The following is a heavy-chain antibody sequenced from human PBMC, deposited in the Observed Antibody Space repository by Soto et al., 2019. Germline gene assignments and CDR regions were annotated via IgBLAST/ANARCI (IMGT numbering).Heavy chain of an antibody. CDR2: ISAYNGNT. J-gene: IGHJ6*02. CDR3: ARGSGGSSAFYYYYYYGMDV. Sequence: GASVKVSCKASGYTFTSYGISWGRQAPGQGLEWMGWISAYNGNTNYAQKLQGRVTMTTDTSTSTAYMELRSLRSDDTAVYYCARGSGGSSAFYYYYYYGMDVWGQGTTVTVSS. CDR1: GYTFTSYG. V-gene: IGHV1-18*04. D-gene: IGHD6-6*01.